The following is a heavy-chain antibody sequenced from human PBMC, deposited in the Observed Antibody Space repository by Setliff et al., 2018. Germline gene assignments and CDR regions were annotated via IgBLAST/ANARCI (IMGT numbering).Heavy chain of an antibody. V-gene: IGHV5-51*01. CDR3: ARHPYYYGSGTYLDNNNRWFDP. J-gene: IGHJ5*02. Sequence: PGESLTISCKGSGYSFSTCWIGWVRQMPGKGLEWMGIIYPGDSITRYSPSFQGQVTISVDKSINTAYLQWSSLSASDTAIYYCARHPYYYGSGTYLDNNNRWFDPWGQGTLVTVSS. CDR1: GYSFSTCW. D-gene: IGHD3-10*01. CDR2: IYPGDSIT.